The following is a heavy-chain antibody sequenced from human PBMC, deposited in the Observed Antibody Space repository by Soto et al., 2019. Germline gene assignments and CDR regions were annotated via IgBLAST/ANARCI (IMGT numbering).Heavy chain of an antibody. V-gene: IGHV1-24*01. D-gene: IGHD2-21*02. CDR2: FDPEDGET. CDR3: EAYCGGDCYSPGGYYYYGMDV. Sequence: ASVKVSFKVSGYTLTELSMHWVRQAPGKGLEWMGGFDPEDGETIYAQKFQGRVTMTEDTSTDTAYMELSSLRSEDTAVYYCEAYCGGDCYSPGGYYYYGMDVWGQGTTVTVSS. CDR1: GYTLTELS. J-gene: IGHJ6*02.